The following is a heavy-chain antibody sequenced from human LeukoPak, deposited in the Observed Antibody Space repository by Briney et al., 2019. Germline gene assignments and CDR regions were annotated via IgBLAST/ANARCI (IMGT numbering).Heavy chain of an antibody. CDR2: IYSGGST. CDR3: ARDVSGWFALDY. J-gene: IGHJ4*02. CDR1: GGSISSSSYY. D-gene: IGHD6-19*01. Sequence: PSETMSLTCTVSGGSISSSSYYWGWIRQPPGKGLEWVSVIYSGGSTYYADSVKGRFTISRDNSKNTLYLQMNSLRAEDTAVYYCARDVSGWFALDYWGQGTLVTVSS. V-gene: IGHV3-53*01.